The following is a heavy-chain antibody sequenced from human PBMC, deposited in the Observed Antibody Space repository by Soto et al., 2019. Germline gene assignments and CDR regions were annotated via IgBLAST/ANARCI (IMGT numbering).Heavy chain of an antibody. D-gene: IGHD5-18*01. CDR3: ARDGSTSWYSYDYHSMDV. CDR1: GFTFRTYW. V-gene: IGHV3-7*05. J-gene: IGHJ6*02. Sequence: EVQLVESGGGLVQPGGSLRLSCGASGFTFRTYWLSWVRQVPGKGLEWVANINQDGSEKNYVDSVKGRFTISRDNAKNSLHLQMSSLRAEDTALYYCARDGSTSWYSYDYHSMDVWGQGTKVTVSS. CDR2: INQDGSEK.